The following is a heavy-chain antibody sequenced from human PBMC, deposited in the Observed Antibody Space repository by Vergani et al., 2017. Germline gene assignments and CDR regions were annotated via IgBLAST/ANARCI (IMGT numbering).Heavy chain of an antibody. CDR1: GFTFSSYA. D-gene: IGHD3-22*01. Sequence: EVQLLESGGGLVQPGGSLRLSCAASGFTFSSYAMSWVRQAPGKGLEWVSAISGSGGSTYYADSVKGRFTISRDNSKNTLYLQMNSLRAEETAVYYCAKDHSSGYQHSYFDYWGQGTLVTVSS. CDR3: AKDHSSGYQHSYFDY. V-gene: IGHV3-23*01. CDR2: ISGSGGST. J-gene: IGHJ4*02.